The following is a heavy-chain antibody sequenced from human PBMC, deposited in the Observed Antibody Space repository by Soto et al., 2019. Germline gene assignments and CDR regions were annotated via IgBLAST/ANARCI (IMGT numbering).Heavy chain of an antibody. V-gene: IGHV1-18*04. CDR3: ARAPGSSSRPLVFDY. J-gene: IGHJ4*02. D-gene: IGHD6-6*01. CDR1: GDTFSSNG. Sequence: QVPVVQSGAEVKRPGASVKVSCRASGDTFSSNGISWVRQAPGQGLEWLAWISIYNGNTQYAQKVQGRVTMTTDTSTNTAYMELRSLRSDDTAVYYCARAPGSSSRPLVFDYWGQGTLVTVSA. CDR2: ISIYNGNT.